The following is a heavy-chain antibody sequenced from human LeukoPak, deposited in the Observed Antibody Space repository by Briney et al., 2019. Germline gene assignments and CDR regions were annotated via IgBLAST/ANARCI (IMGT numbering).Heavy chain of an antibody. D-gene: IGHD6-19*01. Sequence: GGSLRLSCAVSGFTLEHYAMHWVRQAPGKGLEWVSGISWNSGDIGYADSVKGRFTISRDNAKNSLYLQMNSLRAEDTALYYCAKYENVYSSGWYINEYFHHWGQGTLVTVSS. J-gene: IGHJ1*01. CDR2: ISWNSGDI. CDR3: AKYENVYSSGWYINEYFHH. CDR1: GFTLEHYA. V-gene: IGHV3-9*01.